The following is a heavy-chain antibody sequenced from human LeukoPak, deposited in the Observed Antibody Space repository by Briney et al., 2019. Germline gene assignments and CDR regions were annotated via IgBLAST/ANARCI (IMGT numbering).Heavy chain of an antibody. Sequence: GASVKVSCTASGYTFTSYGISWVRQAPGQGLEWMGWISAYNGNTNYAQKLQGRVTMTTDTSTSTAYMELRSLRSDDTAVYYCARGCDSSSWYMDSKPCYYYYYGMDVWGQGTTVTVSS. CDR1: GYTFTSYG. V-gene: IGHV1-18*01. J-gene: IGHJ6*02. D-gene: IGHD6-13*01. CDR2: ISAYNGNT. CDR3: ARGCDSSSWYMDSKPCYYYYYGMDV.